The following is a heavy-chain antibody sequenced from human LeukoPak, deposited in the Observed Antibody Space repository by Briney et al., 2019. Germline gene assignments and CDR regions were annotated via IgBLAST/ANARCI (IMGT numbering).Heavy chain of an antibody. V-gene: IGHV3-23*01. CDR3: ARGAATGTWPGWFDT. Sequence: GGSLRLSCAASGFTFSGFAMSWVRQAPGKGLEWVSAVSNSGGSTYYADSVKGRFTISRDNSRNTLYLQMNSLRAEDTAVYYCARGAATGTWPGWFDTWGQGTLVTVSS. J-gene: IGHJ5*02. D-gene: IGHD6-13*01. CDR2: VSNSGGST. CDR1: GFTFSGFA.